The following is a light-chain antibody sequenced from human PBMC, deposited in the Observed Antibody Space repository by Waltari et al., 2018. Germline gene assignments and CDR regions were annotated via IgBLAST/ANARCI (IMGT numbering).Light chain of an antibody. J-gene: IGLJ1*01. CDR1: SSNIGSNS. Sequence: QSVLTQPPSASGTPGQRVTISCSGSSSNIGSNSVTWYQQLPGTAPKILIYRNNERPLGVPDRFSGSKSGTSALLAISGFQSEDEADYYCASWDDSLNGFYVFGTGTNVAVL. CDR2: RNN. V-gene: IGLV1-44*01. CDR3: ASWDDSLNGFYV.